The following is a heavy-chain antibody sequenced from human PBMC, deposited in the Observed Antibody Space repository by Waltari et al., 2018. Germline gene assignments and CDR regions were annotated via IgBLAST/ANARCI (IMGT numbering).Heavy chain of an antibody. J-gene: IGHJ4*02. D-gene: IGHD3-16*01. CDR2: SNHRGST. V-gene: IGHV4-34*01. CDR3: ARGTRGGEGNDGDD. CDR1: GGSFSVDY. Sequence: QVQLQQWGAGLLKPSETLSLTCAVYGGSFSVDYWSGIRQPPGKGLEWMGASNHRGSTNDNPSRKRRGTRAGDTSKNQGARKRSAGTAADTAGEDRARGTRGGEGNDGDDGGQGTRGT.